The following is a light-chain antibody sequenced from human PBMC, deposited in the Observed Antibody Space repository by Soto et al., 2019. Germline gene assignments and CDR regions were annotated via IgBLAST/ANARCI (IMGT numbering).Light chain of an antibody. CDR1: QGISSY. CDR2: AAS. V-gene: IGKV1-8*01. Sequence: AIRMTQSPSSLSASTGDRVTITCRASQGISSYLAWYQQKPGKAPKLLIYAASTLQSGVPSRFSGSGSGTDFTLTIRCLQSEDFATDYCQQYYSYTLTFGGGTKVEIK. J-gene: IGKJ4*01. CDR3: QQYYSYTLT.